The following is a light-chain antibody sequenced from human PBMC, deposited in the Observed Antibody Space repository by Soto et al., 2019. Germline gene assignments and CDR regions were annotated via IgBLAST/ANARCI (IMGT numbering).Light chain of an antibody. V-gene: IGKV1-33*01. CDR1: QDITNY. J-gene: IGKJ3*01. CDR3: QQYDNCPPYT. Sequence: DIQMTQSPSSLSASVGDRVTITCQASQDITNYLNWYQQKPGKAPKLLIYDASKLETGVPSRFSGRGSGTDFTFTISSLQPEDIATYYCQQYDNCPPYTVCPGTKVDIK. CDR2: DAS.